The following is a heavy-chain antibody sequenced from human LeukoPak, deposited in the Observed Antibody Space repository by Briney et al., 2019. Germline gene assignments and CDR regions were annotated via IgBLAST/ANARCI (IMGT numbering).Heavy chain of an antibody. CDR1: GFTFSSYW. D-gene: IGHD1/OR15-1a*01. Sequence: GGSLRLSCAASGFTFSSYWMHWVRQAPGKGLEWVTWSSHDGANTYSADFVKGRLTVSRDNAKNTLYLQMNSLTIDDTAVYYCARGGVEQGNRIYLDSWGQGTLVTVSS. CDR2: SSHDGANT. J-gene: IGHJ4*02. CDR3: ARGGVEQGNRIYLDS. V-gene: IGHV3-30-3*01.